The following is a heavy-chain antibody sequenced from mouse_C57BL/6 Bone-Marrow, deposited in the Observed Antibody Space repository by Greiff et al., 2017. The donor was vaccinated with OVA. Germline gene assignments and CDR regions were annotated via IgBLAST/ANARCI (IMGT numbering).Heavy chain of an antibody. CDR2: IDPEDGEP. D-gene: IGHD1-1*01. CDR1: GFNIKDYY. V-gene: IGHV14-2*01. J-gene: IGHJ1*03. CDR3: ARDGSRRKYFDV. Sequence: VQLQQSGAELVKPGASVKLSCTASGFNIKDYYMHWVKQRTEQGLEWIGRIDPEDGEPKYAPKFQGKATITADTSSNTAYLQLSSLTSEDTAVYYCARDGSRRKYFDVWGTGTTVTVSS.